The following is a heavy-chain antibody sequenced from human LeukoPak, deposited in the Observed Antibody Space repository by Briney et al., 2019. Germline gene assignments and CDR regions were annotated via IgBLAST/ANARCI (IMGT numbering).Heavy chain of an antibody. CDR1: GFTFSSYA. CDR3: ARDVNSGAGKDY. Sequence: GGSLRLSCAASGFTFSSYAMSWVRQAPGKGLEWVSVIYSGGSTYYADSVKGRFTISRDNSKNALYLQMNSLRAEDTAVYYCARDVNSGAGKDYWGQGALVTVSS. CDR2: IYSGGST. J-gene: IGHJ4*02. D-gene: IGHD4-17*01. V-gene: IGHV3-53*01.